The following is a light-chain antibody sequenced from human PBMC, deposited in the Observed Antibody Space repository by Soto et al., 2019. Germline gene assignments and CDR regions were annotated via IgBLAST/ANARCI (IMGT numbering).Light chain of an antibody. J-gene: IGKJ1*01. V-gene: IGKV4-1*01. CDR1: QSVLYSPNNKNY. Sequence: DIVMTQSPDSLAVSLGERATFNCKSSQSVLYSPNNKNYLAWYQQKPGQPPKLLIYWASTRESGVPDRFSGSGSGTDFTLPISSLQAEDVAVYSFQQYYSTPWTFGQGTKVEI. CDR2: WAS. CDR3: QQYYSTPWT.